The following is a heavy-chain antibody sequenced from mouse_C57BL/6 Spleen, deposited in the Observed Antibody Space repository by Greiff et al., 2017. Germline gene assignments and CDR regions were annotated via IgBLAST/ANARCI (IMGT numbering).Heavy chain of an antibody. CDR2: IDPSDSYT. CDR1: GYTFTSYW. J-gene: IGHJ4*01. V-gene: IGHV1-69*01. D-gene: IGHD1-1*01. Sequence: VQLQQPGAELVMPGASVKLSCKASGYTFTSYWMHWVKQRPGQGLEWIGEIDPSDSYTNYNQKFKGKSTLTVDKSSSTAYMQLSSLTSEDSAVYYCASRVYYYGRGGAMDYWGQGTSVTVSS. CDR3: ASRVYYYGRGGAMDY.